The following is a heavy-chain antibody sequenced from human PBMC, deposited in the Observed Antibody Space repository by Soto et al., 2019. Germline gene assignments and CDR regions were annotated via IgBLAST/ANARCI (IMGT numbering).Heavy chain of an antibody. J-gene: IGHJ6*03. Sequence: SETLSLTCPVSGGSISSYYWSWIRQPPGKGLEWIGYIYYSGSTNYNPSLKSRVTISVDTSKNQFSLKLSSVTAADTAVYYCAGSGLRYFDWLTQIGGMDVWGKGTTVTVSS. CDR3: AGSGLRYFDWLTQIGGMDV. V-gene: IGHV4-59*01. D-gene: IGHD3-9*01. CDR1: GGSISSYY. CDR2: IYYSGST.